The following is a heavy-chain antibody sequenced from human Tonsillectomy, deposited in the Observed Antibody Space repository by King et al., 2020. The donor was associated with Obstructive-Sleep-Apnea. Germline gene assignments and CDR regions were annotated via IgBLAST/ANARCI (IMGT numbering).Heavy chain of an antibody. CDR2: IYYSGSP. Sequence: LQLQESGPGLVKPSETLSLTCTVSGGSISSSSYYWGWIRQPPGKGLEWIGSIYYSGSPYSNPSLKSRVTISLDTSKNQFSLKLSSVTAADTAVYYWARGSGSVGATPGFFDYWGQGTLVTVSS. D-gene: IGHD1-26*01. V-gene: IGHV4-39*07. CDR1: GGSISSSSYY. CDR3: ARGSGSVGATPGFFDY. J-gene: IGHJ4*02.